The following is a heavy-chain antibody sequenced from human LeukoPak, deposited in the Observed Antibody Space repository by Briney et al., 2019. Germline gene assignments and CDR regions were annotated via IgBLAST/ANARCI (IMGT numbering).Heavy chain of an antibody. CDR3: ARTVIVPAALDH. V-gene: IGHV3-48*01. D-gene: IGHD2-2*01. J-gene: IGHJ4*02. CDR2: ISSSSTTI. Sequence: AGSLRLSCVASGFTFSIYSMNWVRQAPGEGLEWVSYISSSSTTIYYADSVKGRFTVSRDSAKNSLYLQMNSLRAEDTAVYYCARTVIVPAALDHWGQGTLVTVSS. CDR1: GFTFSIYS.